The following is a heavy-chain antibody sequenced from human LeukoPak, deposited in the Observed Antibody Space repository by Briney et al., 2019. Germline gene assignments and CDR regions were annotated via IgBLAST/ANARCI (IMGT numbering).Heavy chain of an antibody. CDR2: IWYDGSNK. CDR1: GFTFSSYW. CDR3: ARDRQYYDFWSGYSSYYYYYGMDV. J-gene: IGHJ6*02. D-gene: IGHD3-3*01. Sequence: GESLRLSCAASGFTFSSYWMNWVRQAPGKGLEWVAVIWYDGSNKYYADSVKGRFTISRDNSKNTLYLQMNSLRAEDTAVYYCARDRQYYDFWSGYSSYYYYYGMDVWGQGTTVTVSS. V-gene: IGHV3-33*08.